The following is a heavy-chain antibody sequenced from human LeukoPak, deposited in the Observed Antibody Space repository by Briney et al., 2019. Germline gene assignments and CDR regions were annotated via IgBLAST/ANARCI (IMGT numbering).Heavy chain of an antibody. CDR2: INHSGST. Sequence: TSETLSLACAVYGGSFSGYYWSWIRQPPGKGLEWIGEINHSGSTNYNPSLKSRVTISVDTSKNQFSLKLSSVTAADTAVYYCARGALWLGDPLAFDIWGQGTMVTVSS. CDR3: ARGALWLGDPLAFDI. V-gene: IGHV4-34*01. CDR1: GGSFSGYY. J-gene: IGHJ3*02. D-gene: IGHD3-10*01.